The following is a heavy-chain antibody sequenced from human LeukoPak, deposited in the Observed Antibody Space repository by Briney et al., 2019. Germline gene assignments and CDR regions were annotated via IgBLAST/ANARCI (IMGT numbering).Heavy chain of an antibody. V-gene: IGHV3-21*01. CDR1: GFTFSSYS. CDR3: ARDFAPYSTVVTPDY. D-gene: IGHD4-23*01. CDR2: ISSSSSYI. J-gene: IGHJ4*02. Sequence: KPGGSLRLSCAASGFTFSSYSMNWVRQAPGKGLEWVSSISSSSSYIYYADSVKGRFTISRDNAKNSLYLQMNSLRAEDTAVYYCARDFAPYSTVVTPDYWGQGTLVTVSS.